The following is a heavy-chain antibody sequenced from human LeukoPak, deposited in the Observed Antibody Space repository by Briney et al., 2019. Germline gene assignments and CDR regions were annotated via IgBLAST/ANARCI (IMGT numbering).Heavy chain of an antibody. CDR3: ARDRRVGATTLYAFDV. J-gene: IGHJ3*01. CDR2: IWYDGSNK. D-gene: IGHD1-26*01. V-gene: IGHV3-33*08. CDR1: GFTFSSYG. Sequence: PGGSLRLSCAASGFTFSSYGMHWVRQAPGKGLEWVAVIWYDGSNKYYADSVKGRFTISRDNSKNTLFLQMNSLRAEDTAGYYCARDRRVGATTLYAFDVWGQGTMVTVSS.